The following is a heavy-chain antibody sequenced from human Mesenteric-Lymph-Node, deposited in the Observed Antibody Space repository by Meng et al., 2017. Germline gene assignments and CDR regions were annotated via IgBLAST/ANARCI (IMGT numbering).Heavy chain of an antibody. CDR2: ISGSGGST. D-gene: IGHD3-9*01. V-gene: IGHV3-23*01. CDR3: AKGNYDILTGLGGYFDY. Sequence: GESLKISCATSGFTFSDYYMRWFCQAPGKGLEWVSAISGSGGSTYYADSVKGRFTISRDNSKTTLYLQMNSLRAEDTAVYYCAKGNYDILTGLGGYFDYWGQGTLVTVSS. J-gene: IGHJ4*02. CDR1: GFTFSDYY.